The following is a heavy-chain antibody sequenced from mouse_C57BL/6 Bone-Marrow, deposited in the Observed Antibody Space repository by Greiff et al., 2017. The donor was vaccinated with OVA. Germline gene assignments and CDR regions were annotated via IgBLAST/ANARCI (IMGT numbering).Heavy chain of an antibody. Sequence: QVQLKQSGAELARPGASVKLSCKASGYTFTSYGISWVKQRTGQGLEWIGEIYPRSGNTYYNEKFKGKATLTADKSSSTAYMELRSLTSEDSAVYFCARKGGYYWFAYWGQGTLVTVSA. V-gene: IGHV1-81*01. CDR2: IYPRSGNT. CDR1: GYTFTSYG. J-gene: IGHJ3*01. CDR3: ARKGGYYWFAY. D-gene: IGHD2-3*01.